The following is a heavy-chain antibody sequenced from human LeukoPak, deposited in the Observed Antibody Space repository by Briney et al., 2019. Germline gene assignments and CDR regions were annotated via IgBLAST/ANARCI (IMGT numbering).Heavy chain of an antibody. D-gene: IGHD2-15*01. Sequence: GGSLRLSCAASGITFSNYWMTWVRQAPGKGLEWVANTYQDGNEKYYVDSVKGRFTISRDNAKNSLFLQMNSLRAEDTAVYFCARDYCSGGSCYSGAFDIWGQGTMVTVSS. J-gene: IGHJ3*02. CDR2: TYQDGNEK. CDR3: ARDYCSGGSCYSGAFDI. V-gene: IGHV3-7*04. CDR1: GITFSNYW.